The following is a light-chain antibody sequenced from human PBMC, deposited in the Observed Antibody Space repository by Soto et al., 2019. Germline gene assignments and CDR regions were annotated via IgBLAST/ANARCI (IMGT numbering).Light chain of an antibody. Sequence: DIQMTRSPSSLSASVGDRVTITCRASQGISTYLNWYQQKPGKAPKLLIYAASSLQSGVPSRFSGSESETDFTLTISSLQPEDFANYSCQQSYSTTWTFGQGTKVDIK. V-gene: IGKV1-39*01. CDR2: AAS. CDR3: QQSYSTTWT. J-gene: IGKJ1*01. CDR1: QGISTY.